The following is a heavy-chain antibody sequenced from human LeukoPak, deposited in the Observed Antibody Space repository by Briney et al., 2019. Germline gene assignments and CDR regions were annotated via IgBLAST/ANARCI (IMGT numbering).Heavy chain of an antibody. Sequence: ASVKVSCKASGYTFMSYAINWVRHAPGQGLEWLGWISGHNGQSKYAQKFQGRVTLTTDSSTGAAYMELRSLRSDDMAIYYCARGRAAADDFDYWGQGTLVTVSS. D-gene: IGHD6-13*01. CDR1: GYTFMSYA. CDR3: ARGRAAADDFDY. V-gene: IGHV1-18*03. J-gene: IGHJ4*02. CDR2: ISGHNGQS.